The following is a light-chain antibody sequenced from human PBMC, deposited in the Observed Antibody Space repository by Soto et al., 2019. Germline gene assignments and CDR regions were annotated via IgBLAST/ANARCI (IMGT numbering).Light chain of an antibody. Sequence: EIVLTQSPGTLSLSPGDRATLSCRASQSVPSTYLAWFQQKPAQAPRLLIYGVSRRATGVPDRFSGSGSGTDFTLTTTRLDSEAFAVNYCHQYNVSPYAFGQGTKLEIK. CDR3: HQYNVSPYA. V-gene: IGKV3-20*01. CDR2: GVS. J-gene: IGKJ2*01. CDR1: QSVPSTY.